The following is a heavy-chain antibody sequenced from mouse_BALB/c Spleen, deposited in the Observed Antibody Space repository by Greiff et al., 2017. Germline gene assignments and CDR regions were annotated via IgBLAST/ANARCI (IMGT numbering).Heavy chain of an antibody. CDR1: GYSITSDYA. CDR3: ARRKYGNYGFFYYAMDY. CDR2: ISYSGST. D-gene: IGHD2-10*02. J-gene: IGHJ4*01. V-gene: IGHV3-2*02. Sequence: EVKLVESGPGLVKPSQSLSLTCTVTGYSITSDYAWNWIRQFPGNKLEWMGYISYSGSTSYNPSLKSRISITRDTSKNQFFLQLNSVTTEDTATYYCARRKYGNYGFFYYAMDYWGQGTSVTVSS.